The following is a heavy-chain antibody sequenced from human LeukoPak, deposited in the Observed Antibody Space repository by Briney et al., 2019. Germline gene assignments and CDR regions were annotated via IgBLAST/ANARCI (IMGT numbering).Heavy chain of an antibody. CDR3: ARVRDSSASYYFDY. CDR2: IYPGDSDT. Sequence: GEPMDISCMGSGYTFAGYWIGSVREIPGKRLEWMGIIYPGDSDTRYSPSFQGQVTISADKSISTAYLQWSSLKASDTAMYYCARVRDSSASYYFDYWGQGTLVTVSS. D-gene: IGHD3-22*01. CDR1: GYTFAGYW. J-gene: IGHJ4*02. V-gene: IGHV5-51*01.